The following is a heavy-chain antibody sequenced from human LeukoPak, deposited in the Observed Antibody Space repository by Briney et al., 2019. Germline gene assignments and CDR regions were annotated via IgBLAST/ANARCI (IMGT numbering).Heavy chain of an antibody. J-gene: IGHJ5*01. V-gene: IGHV3-7*05. Sequence: GGSLRLSCEASGCAFSRYRLSWGRQGPAKGMERVANIKQDGSEKFYVDSVTGRLTISRDNAQTSLYLQMNSLRAEDTAVYYCARDRGRNWFDSWGQGTQVTVSS. D-gene: IGHD1-26*01. CDR2: IKQDGSEK. CDR3: ARDRGRNWFDS. CDR1: GCAFSRYR.